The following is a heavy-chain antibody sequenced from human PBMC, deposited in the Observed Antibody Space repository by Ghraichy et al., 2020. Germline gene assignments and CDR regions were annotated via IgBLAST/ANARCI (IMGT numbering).Heavy chain of an antibody. J-gene: IGHJ3*01. D-gene: IGHD3-22*01. CDR2: IYQSGST. CDR1: GGSINSGSFS. Sequence: SQTLSLTCAVSGGSINSGSFSWSWIRQPPGKGLEWIGYIYQSGSTYYNPSLNSRVTISLDDSKNQFSLRLISVTAADTAVYYCARAPYDDDGFYDDGFDVWGQGTMFTVSS. V-gene: IGHV4-30-2*01. CDR3: ARAPYDDDGFYDDGFDV.